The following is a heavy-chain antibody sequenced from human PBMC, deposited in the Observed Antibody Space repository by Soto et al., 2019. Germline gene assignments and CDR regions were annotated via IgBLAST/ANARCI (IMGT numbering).Heavy chain of an antibody. CDR3: AASHLLNRWFDP. CDR2: ISSSSSYT. J-gene: IGHJ5*02. Sequence: GGSLRLSCAASGFTFSDYYMSWIRQAPGKGLEWVSYISSSSSYTNYADSVKGRFTISRDNAKNSLYLQMNSLRAEDTAVYYCAASHLLNRWFDPWGQGTMVTVSS. D-gene: IGHD1-26*01. CDR1: GFTFSDYY. V-gene: IGHV3-11*06.